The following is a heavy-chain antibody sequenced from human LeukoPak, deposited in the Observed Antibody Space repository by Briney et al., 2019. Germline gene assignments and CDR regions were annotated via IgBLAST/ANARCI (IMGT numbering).Heavy chain of an antibody. CDR1: GGSFSGYY. V-gene: IGHV4-34*01. CDR3: ARGWEYDFWSGYSGYYFDY. Sequence: PSETLSLTCAVYGGSFSGYYWSWIRQPPGKGLEWIGEINHSGSTYYNPSLKSRVTISVDRSKNQFSLKLSSVTAADTAVYYCARGWEYDFWSGYSGYYFDYWGQGTLVTVSS. J-gene: IGHJ4*02. D-gene: IGHD3-3*01. CDR2: INHSGST.